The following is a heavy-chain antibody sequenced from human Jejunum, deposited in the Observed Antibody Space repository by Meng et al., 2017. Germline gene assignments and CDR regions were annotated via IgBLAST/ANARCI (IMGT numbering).Heavy chain of an antibody. Sequence: QVQLPQSGSELKEPGASVKVSCKASGYTFTSYAINWLRQAPGQGPEWMGWINTNNGNPTYAQGFTGRFVFSLDTSVSTAYVQISSLKVEDTAMYYCARDNYDTASRIDYWGQGTLVTVSS. CDR3: ARDNYDTASRIDY. V-gene: IGHV7-4-1*02. J-gene: IGHJ4*02. CDR1: GYTFTSYA. CDR2: INTNNGNP. D-gene: IGHD3-22*01.